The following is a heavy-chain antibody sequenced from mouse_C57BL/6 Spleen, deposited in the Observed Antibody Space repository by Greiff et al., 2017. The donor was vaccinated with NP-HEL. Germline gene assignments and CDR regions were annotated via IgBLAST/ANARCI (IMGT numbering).Heavy chain of an antibody. D-gene: IGHD2-3*01. Sequence: EVKLVESGGGLVKPGGSLKLSCAASGFTFSDYGMHWVRQAPEKGLEWVAYISSGSSTIYYADTVKGRFTISRDNAKNTLFLQMTSLRSEDTAMYYCARAIYDGFQFAYWGQGTLVTVSA. CDR3: ARAIYDGFQFAY. J-gene: IGHJ3*01. V-gene: IGHV5-17*01. CDR1: GFTFSDYG. CDR2: ISSGSSTI.